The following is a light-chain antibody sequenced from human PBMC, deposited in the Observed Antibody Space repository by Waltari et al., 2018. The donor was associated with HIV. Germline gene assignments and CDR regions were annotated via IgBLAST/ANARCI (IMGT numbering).Light chain of an antibody. V-gene: IGLV3-21*04. Sequence: SYVLTQPPLVSVAPGKTATVPCGGDEIGSESGHRYQQQPGQAPVVVIFDDDARPSGIPERFSGSKSGTTATLTISRAEAGDEADYYCQVWDYNSDHVVFGGGTKLTVL. J-gene: IGLJ2*01. CDR3: QVWDYNSDHVV. CDR1: EIGSES. CDR2: DDD.